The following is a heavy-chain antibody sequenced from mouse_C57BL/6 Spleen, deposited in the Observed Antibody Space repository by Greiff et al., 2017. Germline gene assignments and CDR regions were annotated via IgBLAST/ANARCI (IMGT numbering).Heavy chain of an antibody. J-gene: IGHJ4*01. D-gene: IGHD2-5*01. CDR1: GYTFTDYN. CDR3: ARSPDSNYDYAMDY. V-gene: IGHV1-18*01. Sequence: VQLQQSGPELVKPGASVKIPCKASGYTFTDYNMDWVKQSHGKSLEWIGDINPNNGGTIYNQKFKGKATLTVDKSSSTAYMALRSLTSEDTAVYYCARSPDSNYDYAMDYWGQGTSVTVSS. CDR2: INPNNGGT.